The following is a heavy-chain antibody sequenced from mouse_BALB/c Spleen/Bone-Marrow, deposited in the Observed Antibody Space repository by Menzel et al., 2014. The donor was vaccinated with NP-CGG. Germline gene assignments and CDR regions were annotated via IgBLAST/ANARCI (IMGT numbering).Heavy chain of an antibody. CDR3: ARDRRYDLAWFAY. CDR2: IRNKANGYTT. CDR1: GSTFTDYY. D-gene: IGHD2-14*01. V-gene: IGHV7-3*02. Sequence: EVKLEESGGGLVQPGGSLRLSCATSGSTFTDYYMSWVRQPPGKALEWLVFIRNKANGYTTEYSASVKGRFTISRDNSQSILYLQMNTLRAEDSATYYCARDRRYDLAWFAYWGQGTLVTVSA. J-gene: IGHJ3*01.